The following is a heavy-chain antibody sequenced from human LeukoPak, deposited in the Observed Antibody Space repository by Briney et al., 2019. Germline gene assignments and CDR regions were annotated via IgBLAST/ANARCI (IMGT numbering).Heavy chain of an antibody. Sequence: GASVKVSCKASGYTFTGYYMHWVRKAPGQGLGWMGWINPNSGGTNYAQKFQGRVTMTRDTSISTAYMELSRLRSDDTAVYYCARDLIVGATSYYFDYWGQGTLVTVSS. CDR1: GYTFTGYY. CDR3: ARDLIVGATSYYFDY. CDR2: INPNSGGT. J-gene: IGHJ4*02. V-gene: IGHV1-2*02. D-gene: IGHD1-26*01.